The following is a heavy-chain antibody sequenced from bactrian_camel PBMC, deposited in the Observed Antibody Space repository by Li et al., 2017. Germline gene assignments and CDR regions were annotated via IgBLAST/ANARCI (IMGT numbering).Heavy chain of an antibody. Sequence: HVQLVESGGGSVQAGGSLRLSCVVSQYTYSQYCLGWFRQAPGKKREGVAAIDADGTTSYVDSVKDRFTVSEDNAKNILYLQMNNLKPEDTAMYYCAADWCEVVAGGYWGKGTQVTVS. CDR1: QYTYSQYC. D-gene: IGHD6*01. J-gene: IGHJ4*01. V-gene: IGHV3S53*01. CDR2: IDADGTT. CDR3: AADWCEVVAGGY.